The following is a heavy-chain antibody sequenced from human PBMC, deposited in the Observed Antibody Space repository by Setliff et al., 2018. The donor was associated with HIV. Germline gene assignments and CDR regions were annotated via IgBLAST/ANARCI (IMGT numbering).Heavy chain of an antibody. CDR2: ISGSGAST. J-gene: IGHJ6*03. Sequence: QTGGSLRLSCAASGFTFSNYAMSWVRQPPEKGLEWVSAISGSGASTYYADSVQGQFTISRDNSKNTMYLLMDNLRVEDTAIYYCARGPPSDHFFYMDVWGPGTTVTVSS. CDR3: ARGPPSDHFFYMDV. V-gene: IGHV3-23*01. CDR1: GFTFSNYA.